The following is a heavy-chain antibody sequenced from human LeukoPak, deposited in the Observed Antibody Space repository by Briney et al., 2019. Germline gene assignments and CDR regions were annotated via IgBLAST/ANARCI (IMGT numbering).Heavy chain of an antibody. CDR1: GGSISSYY. V-gene: IGHV4-39*07. J-gene: IGHJ4*02. D-gene: IGHD3-22*01. CDR3: ARDQLPAASPYYYDSSGHYPCCFDY. CDR2: IYYSGST. Sequence: SETLSLTCTVSGGSISSYYWGWIRQPPGKGLEWIGSIYYSGSTYYNPSLKSRVTISVDTSKNQFSLKLSSVTAADTAVYYCARDQLPAASPYYYDSSGHYPCCFDYWGQGTLVTVSS.